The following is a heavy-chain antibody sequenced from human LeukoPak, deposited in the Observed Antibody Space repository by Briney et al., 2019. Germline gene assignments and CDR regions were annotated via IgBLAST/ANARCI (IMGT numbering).Heavy chain of an antibody. CDR1: GFTVSSNY. D-gene: IGHD3-10*01. Sequence: GGSLRLSCAASGFTVSSNYMSWVRQAPGKGLEWVSVIYSGGSTYYSDSVKGRFTISRDNSKNTLYVQMNSLRAEDTAIYFCATDVRLVRGVIITFGFDYWGQGTLVTVSS. J-gene: IGHJ4*02. CDR3: ATDVRLVRGVIITFGFDY. V-gene: IGHV3-66*01. CDR2: IYSGGST.